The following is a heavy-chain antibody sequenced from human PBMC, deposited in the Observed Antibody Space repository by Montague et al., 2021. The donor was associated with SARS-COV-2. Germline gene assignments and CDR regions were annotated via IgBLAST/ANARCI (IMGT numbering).Heavy chain of an antibody. D-gene: IGHD1-1*01. Sequence: SETLSLTCAVTSGSLRNYYWSWIRQPPGKGLEWIGEIRLPGGSNYNPSLKGQVTISLDPSNNQVSLSLNSVTAADTAVYYCARAGSQRFFEFWGRGTLVTVSS. CDR3: ARAGSQRFFEF. CDR1: SGSLRNYY. J-gene: IGHJ2*01. CDR2: IRLPGGS. V-gene: IGHV4-34*01.